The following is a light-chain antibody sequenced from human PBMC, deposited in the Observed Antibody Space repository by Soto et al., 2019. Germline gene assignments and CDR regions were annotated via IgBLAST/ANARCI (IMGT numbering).Light chain of an antibody. J-gene: IGLJ3*02. V-gene: IGLV3-9*01. Sequence: SYELTQPLSVSVALGQTARITCGGNNIGSKNVRWYQQKPGQAPVLVIYRDSNRPSGIPERFSGSNSGNTATLTISRAQAGDEADYYCQVWDSSTANWVFGGETKLTVL. CDR3: QVWDSSTANWV. CDR2: RDS. CDR1: NIGSKN.